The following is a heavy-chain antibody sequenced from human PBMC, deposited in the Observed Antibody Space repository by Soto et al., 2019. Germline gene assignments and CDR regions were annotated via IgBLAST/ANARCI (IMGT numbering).Heavy chain of an antibody. D-gene: IGHD6-19*01. Sequence: SETLSLTCAVYGGSFSGYYWSWIRQPPGKGLEWIGEINHSGSTNYNPSLKSRVTISVDTSKNQFSLKLSSVTAADTAVYYCSRGGKTAYSSGWYVGYWGQGTLVTVSS. CDR3: SRGGKTAYSSGWYVGY. CDR2: INHSGST. V-gene: IGHV4-34*01. J-gene: IGHJ4*02. CDR1: GGSFSGYY.